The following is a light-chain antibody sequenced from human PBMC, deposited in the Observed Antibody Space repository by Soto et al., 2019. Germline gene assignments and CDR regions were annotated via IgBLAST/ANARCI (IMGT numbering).Light chain of an antibody. V-gene: IGKV3-20*01. CDR2: GAS. CDR3: QQYGSSPRIFT. CDR1: QSVSSSY. J-gene: IGKJ3*01. Sequence: EILLTQSPGTLSLSPGERATLSCRASQSVSSSYLAWYQQKPGQAPRLLIYGASSRATGIPDRFSGSGSGTDFTLTISRLEPEDFAVYYCQQYGSSPRIFTFGPGTKVDIK.